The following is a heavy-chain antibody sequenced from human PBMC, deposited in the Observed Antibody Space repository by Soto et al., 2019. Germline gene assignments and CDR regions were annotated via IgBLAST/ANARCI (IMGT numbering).Heavy chain of an antibody. CDR1: GFTFSSYD. D-gene: IGHD3-10*01. J-gene: IGHJ4*02. CDR2: ISYDGSNK. CDR3: AKGLLWFGEFLSSFDY. Sequence: QVQLVESGGGVVQPGRSLRLSCAASGFTFSSYDVHWVRQAPGKGLEWVAVISYDGSNKYYADSVKGRFTISRDNSKNTLYLQMNSLRAEDTAVYYCAKGLLWFGEFLSSFDYWGQGTLVTVSS. V-gene: IGHV3-30*18.